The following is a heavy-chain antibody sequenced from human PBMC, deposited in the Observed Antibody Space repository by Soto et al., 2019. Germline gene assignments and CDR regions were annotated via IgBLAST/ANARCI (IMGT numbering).Heavy chain of an antibody. Sequence: QVQLVQSGAEVKKPGASVKVSCKASGYTFTSYGISWVRQAPGQGLEWMGWISAYNGNTNYAQKLQDRVTMTTNTSKSTAYRELRGLRSDDTAVYYCARGGGSSSWGYYYGMDVWGQGTTVTVSS. CDR3: ARGGGSSSWGYYYGMDV. V-gene: IGHV1-18*01. CDR2: ISAYNGNT. CDR1: GYTFTSYG. J-gene: IGHJ6*02. D-gene: IGHD6-13*01.